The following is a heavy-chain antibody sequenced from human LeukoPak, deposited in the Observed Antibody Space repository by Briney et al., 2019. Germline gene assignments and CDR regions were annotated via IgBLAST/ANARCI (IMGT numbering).Heavy chain of an antibody. CDR3: ARDLMVRGVTPDAFDI. J-gene: IGHJ3*02. D-gene: IGHD3-10*01. Sequence: SETLSLTCTVSGGSISSSSYYWSWIRQPPGKGLEWIGYIYYSGSTNYNPSLKSRVTISVDTSKNQFSLKLSSVTAADTAVYYCARDLMVRGVTPDAFDIWGQGTMVTVSS. CDR1: GGSISSSSYY. CDR2: IYYSGST. V-gene: IGHV4-61*01.